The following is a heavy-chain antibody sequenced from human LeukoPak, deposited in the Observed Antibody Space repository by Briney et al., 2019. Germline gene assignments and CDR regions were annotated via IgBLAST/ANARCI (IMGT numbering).Heavy chain of an antibody. CDR1: GFTFSSYS. Sequence: GGSLRLSCAASGFTFSSYSMNWVRQAPGKGLEWVSYISSSSSTIYYADSVKGRFTISRDNAKNSLYLQMNSLRAEDTAVYYCARASAADDAFDIWGQGTMITVSS. J-gene: IGHJ3*02. D-gene: IGHD2-2*01. CDR2: ISSSSSTI. CDR3: ARASAADDAFDI. V-gene: IGHV3-48*01.